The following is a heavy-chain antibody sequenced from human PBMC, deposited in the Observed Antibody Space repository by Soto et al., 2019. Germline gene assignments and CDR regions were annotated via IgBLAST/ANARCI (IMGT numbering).Heavy chain of an antibody. CDR1: GFTFSSYG. J-gene: IGHJ4*02. CDR2: ISYDGGNE. D-gene: IGHD1-26*01. V-gene: IGHV3-30*18. Sequence: QVQLVQSGGGVVQPGRSLRLSCAGSGFTFSSYGIHRVRQAPGKGLEWVALISYDGGNEKYTESVKDRFTISRDDSHNVAYLQMSSLRTEDTAMYYCAKDRYSGTYPTDFDYWGQGSLVTVSS. CDR3: AKDRYSGTYPTDFDY.